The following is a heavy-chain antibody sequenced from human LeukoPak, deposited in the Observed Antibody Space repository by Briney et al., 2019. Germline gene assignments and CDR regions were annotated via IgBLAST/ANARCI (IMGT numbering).Heavy chain of an antibody. CDR1: GFTFSSYA. CDR3: ARDARTMATSLY. J-gene: IGHJ4*02. CDR2: ISGSGANT. Sequence: PGGSLRLSCVVSGFTFSSYAMSWVRQAPGKGLEWVSAISGSGANTYFADSVKGRFTISRDNSKNTLFLQMNSLRAEDAGVYYCARDARTMATSLYWGQGTLVTVSS. V-gene: IGHV3-23*01. D-gene: IGHD1-1*01.